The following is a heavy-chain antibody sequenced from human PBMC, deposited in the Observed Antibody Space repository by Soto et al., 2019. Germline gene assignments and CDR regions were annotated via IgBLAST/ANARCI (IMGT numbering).Heavy chain of an antibody. J-gene: IGHJ4*02. CDR2: IYHSGST. V-gene: IGHV4-4*02. CDR3: ARSSAYGDYAYYFDY. D-gene: IGHD4-17*01. Sequence: SDTLSLTCAVSGGSISSSNWWSWVRQPPGKGLEWIGEIYHSGSTNYNPSLKSRVTISVDKSKNQFSLKLSSVTAADTAVYYCARSSAYGDYAYYFDYWGQGTLVTVS. CDR1: GGSISSSNW.